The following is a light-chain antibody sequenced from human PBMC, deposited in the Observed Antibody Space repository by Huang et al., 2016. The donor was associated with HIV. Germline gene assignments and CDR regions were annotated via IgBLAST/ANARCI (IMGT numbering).Light chain of an antibody. V-gene: IGKV4-1*01. J-gene: IGKJ1*01. CDR2: WAS. CDR1: QSVIYSSNSKNY. Sequence: DIVMTQSPDSLAVSLGERATIKCRSSQSVIYSSNSKNYLAWFQQKPGPAPRLLIYWASSREAGVPDRFSGSGSGTDFTLTISSLEAEDAAVYYCQQYYSIPQTFGQGTKVEIK. CDR3: QQYYSIPQT.